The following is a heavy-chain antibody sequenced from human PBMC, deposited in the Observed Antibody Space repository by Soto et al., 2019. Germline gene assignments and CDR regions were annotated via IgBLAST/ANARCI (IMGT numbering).Heavy chain of an antibody. V-gene: IGHV3-48*03. J-gene: IGHJ6*02. CDR3: ARDGTTGTANYHYAMDV. D-gene: IGHD4-17*01. CDR1: GFTLSSYH. Sequence: GSVRLSCVASGFTLSSYHMDWVRQAPGKGLEWISYIHASSISNIYYADSVKGRFTISRDNAKNSLYLQMDSLRAEDTAVYYCARDGTTGTANYHYAMDVWGQGTTVTVSS. CDR2: IHASSISNI.